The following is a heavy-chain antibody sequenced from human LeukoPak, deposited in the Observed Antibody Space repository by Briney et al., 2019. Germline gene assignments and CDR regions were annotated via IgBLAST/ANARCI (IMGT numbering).Heavy chain of an antibody. J-gene: IGHJ6*02. D-gene: IGHD2-15*01. CDR2: IWYDGSNK. Sequence: GRSLRLSCAASGFTFSSYGMHWVRQAPGKGLEWVAVIWYDGSNKYYADSVKGRFTISRDNSKNTLYLQMNSLRAEDTAVYYCAGQLHRYCSGGSCYGMDVWGQGTTVTVSS. V-gene: IGHV3-33*01. CDR3: AGQLHRYCSGGSCYGMDV. CDR1: GFTFSSYG.